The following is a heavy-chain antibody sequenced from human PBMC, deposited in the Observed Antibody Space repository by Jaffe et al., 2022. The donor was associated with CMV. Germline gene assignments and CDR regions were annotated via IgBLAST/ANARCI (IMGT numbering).Heavy chain of an antibody. D-gene: IGHD6-19*01. CDR3: ARVSGGWWGYYYYYYMDV. CDR1: GFTFSSYG. V-gene: IGHV3-33*08. Sequence: QVQLVESGGGVVQPGRSLRLSCAASGFTFSSYGMHWVRQAPGKGLEWVAVIWYDGSNKYYADSVKGRFTISRDNSKNTLYLQMNSLRAEDTAVYYCARVSGGWWGYYYYYYMDVWGKGTTVTVSS. J-gene: IGHJ6*03. CDR2: IWYDGSNK.